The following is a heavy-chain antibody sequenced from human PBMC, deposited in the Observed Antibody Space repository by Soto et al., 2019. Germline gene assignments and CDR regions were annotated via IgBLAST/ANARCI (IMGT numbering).Heavy chain of an antibody. V-gene: IGHV2-70*12. CDR3: ARRAAYSSSYFFDY. Sequence: GPTLVNPTQTLTLTCTLSGFSLKTSGMCVSWIRQPPGKALEWLALVDWDGDKYYNTSLKTRLTISRDTSKNQVVLTMTNKDPVDTATYYCARRAAYSSSYFFDYWGQGSLVTVSS. D-gene: IGHD6-6*01. CDR2: VDWDGDK. J-gene: IGHJ4*02. CDR1: GFSLKTSGMC.